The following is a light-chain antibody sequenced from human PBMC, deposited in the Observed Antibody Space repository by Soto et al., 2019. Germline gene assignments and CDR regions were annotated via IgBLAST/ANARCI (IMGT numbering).Light chain of an antibody. CDR3: QLWDSSSDHWV. V-gene: IGLV3-21*02. Sequence: SYILTQPPSVSVAPGQTASITCGGNNIGSKSVHWYQQKPGQAPVMVVFDDSDRPSGIPERFSGSNSGNTATLTISRVEAGDEADYYCQLWDSSSDHWVFGGGTKVTVL. CDR2: DDS. CDR1: NIGSKS. J-gene: IGLJ3*02.